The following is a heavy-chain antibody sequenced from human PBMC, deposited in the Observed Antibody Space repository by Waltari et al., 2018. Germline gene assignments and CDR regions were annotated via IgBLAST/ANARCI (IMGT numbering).Heavy chain of an antibody. CDR2: ISSSSSTI. CDR3: AREVAVASIDY. V-gene: IGHV3-48*01. CDR1: GFTFSSYS. D-gene: IGHD6-19*01. J-gene: IGHJ4*02. Sequence: EVQLVESGGGLVQPGGSLRLSCAASGFTFSSYSIHWVGQAPGKGLGWVSYISSSSSTIYYADSVKGRFTISRDNAKNSLYLQMNSLRAEDTAVYYCAREVAVASIDYWGQGTLVTVSS.